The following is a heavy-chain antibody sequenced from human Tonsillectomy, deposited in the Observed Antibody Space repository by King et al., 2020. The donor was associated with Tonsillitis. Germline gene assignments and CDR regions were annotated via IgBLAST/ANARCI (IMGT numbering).Heavy chain of an antibody. CDR1: GFTFSNYW. D-gene: IGHD2-15*01. CDR2: IKPDGSDK. J-gene: IGHJ4*02. Sequence: EVQLVESGGGLVQPGGSLRLSCAASGFTFSNYWMSWVRQAPGKGLEWVANIKPDGSDKYYVDSVKGRFTISRDNAKNSLYLQMNSLRAEDTAVYYCARDGYCSGGSCSSGLHYWGQGILVTVSS. V-gene: IGHV3-7*03. CDR3: ARDGYCSGGSCSSGLHY.